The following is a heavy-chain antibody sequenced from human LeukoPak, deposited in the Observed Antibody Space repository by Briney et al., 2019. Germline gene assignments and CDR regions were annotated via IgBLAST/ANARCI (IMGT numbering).Heavy chain of an antibody. Sequence: SETLSLTCAVYGGSFSGYYWSWIRQPPGKGLEWIGEINHSGSTNYNPSLKSRVTISVDTSKNQFSLKLSSVTAADTAVYYCARVGWLGFDYWGQGTLVTVSS. CDR3: ARVGWLGFDY. V-gene: IGHV4-34*01. D-gene: IGHD6-19*01. CDR2: INHSGST. CDR1: GGSFSGYY. J-gene: IGHJ4*02.